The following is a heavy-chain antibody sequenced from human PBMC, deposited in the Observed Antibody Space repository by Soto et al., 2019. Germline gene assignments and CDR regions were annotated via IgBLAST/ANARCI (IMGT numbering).Heavy chain of an antibody. Sequence: SETLSLTCTVSGGSISSYYWSWIRQPPGKGLEWIGYIYYSGSTNYNPSLKSRVTISVDTSKNQLSLKLSSVTAADTAVYYCARVMTGGSGSYYRIFDYWGQGTLVTVSS. CDR1: GGSISSYY. CDR2: IYYSGST. CDR3: ARVMTGGSGSYYRIFDY. V-gene: IGHV4-59*01. D-gene: IGHD1-26*01. J-gene: IGHJ4*02.